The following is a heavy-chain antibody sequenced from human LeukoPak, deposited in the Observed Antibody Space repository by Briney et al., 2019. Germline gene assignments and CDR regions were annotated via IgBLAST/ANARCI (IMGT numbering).Heavy chain of an antibody. CDR3: ARDSRLAHIDY. Sequence: GGSLRLSCAASGFTFSSYWVHWARQAPGKGLVWVSRINSDGSSTSYADSVKGRFTISRDNAKNTLYLQMNSLRAEDTAVYYCARDSRLAHIDYWGQGTLVTVSS. V-gene: IGHV3-74*01. CDR1: GFTFSSYW. D-gene: IGHD2-2*01. CDR2: INSDGSST. J-gene: IGHJ4*02.